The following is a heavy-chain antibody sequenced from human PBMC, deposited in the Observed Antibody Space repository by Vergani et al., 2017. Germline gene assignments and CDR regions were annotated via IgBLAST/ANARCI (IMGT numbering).Heavy chain of an antibody. V-gene: IGHV3-23*01. Sequence: EVQLLESGGDLVQPGGSLRLSCAASGFTFNHYAMNWVRQAPGKGLEWVSGISGSGGSTYYAGSVKGRFTISRDSSKNTLYLQMNRLSAGDTAVYYCAKANPRNSGYDYLYYYHAMDVGGKGTTVTVSS. D-gene: IGHD5-12*01. J-gene: IGHJ6*04. CDR3: AKANPRNSGYDYLYYYHAMDV. CDR1: GFTFNHYA. CDR2: ISGSGGST.